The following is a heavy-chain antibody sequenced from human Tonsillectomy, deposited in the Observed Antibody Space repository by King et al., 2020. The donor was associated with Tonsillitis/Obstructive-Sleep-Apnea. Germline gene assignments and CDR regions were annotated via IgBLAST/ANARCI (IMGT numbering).Heavy chain of an antibody. CDR3: AKTEDFWSAYYTPERCYYMDV. CDR2: ISYDGSNK. Sequence: VQLVESGGGVVQPGRSLRLSCAASGFTFSSHGMHWVRQAPGMGLEWVAVISYDGSNKYYADSVKGRFTISRDNSKNTLYLQMNSLGAEDTAVYYCAKTEDFWSAYYTPERCYYMDVWGKGTTVTVSS. D-gene: IGHD3-3*01. J-gene: IGHJ6*03. CDR1: GFTFSSHG. V-gene: IGHV3-30*18.